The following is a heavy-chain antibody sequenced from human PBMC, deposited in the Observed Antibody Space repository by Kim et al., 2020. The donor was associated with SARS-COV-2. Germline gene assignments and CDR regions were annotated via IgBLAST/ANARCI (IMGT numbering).Heavy chain of an antibody. CDR2: IKEDGSEK. Sequence: GGSLRLSCAASGFRISNYWMSWVRQAPGRGLEWVAHIKEDGSEKEYVDSVKDRMIISRDNAQNTLYLQIAGLRVEDTAVYYCARGDGQFCKSANCFRRGYYFDSWGRGPPVSV. V-gene: IGHV3-7*01. CDR3: ARGDGQFCKSANCFRRGYYFDS. D-gene: IGHD5-12*01. CDR1: GFRISNYW. J-gene: IGHJ4*02.